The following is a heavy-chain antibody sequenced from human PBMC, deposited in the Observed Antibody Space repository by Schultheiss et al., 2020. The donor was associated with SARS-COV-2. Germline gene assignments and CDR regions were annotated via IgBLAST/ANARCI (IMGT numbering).Heavy chain of an antibody. CDR2: SSGSGGST. CDR3: ARELQYQLPLYYMDV. J-gene: IGHJ6*03. Sequence: GGSLRLSCAASGFTFSSYAMSWVRQAPGKGLEWVSASSGSGGSTYYAGSVKGRFTIARFNSNNTMYLQMNSLRAEDTAVYYCARELQYQLPLYYMDVWGTGPSVT. V-gene: IGHV3-23*01. CDR1: GFTFSSYA. D-gene: IGHD2-2*01.